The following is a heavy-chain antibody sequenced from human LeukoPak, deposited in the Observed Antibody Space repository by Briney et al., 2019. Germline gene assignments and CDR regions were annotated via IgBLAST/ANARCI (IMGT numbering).Heavy chain of an antibody. CDR3: ASRSGYSSDDGMDV. CDR1: GFTFSSYS. J-gene: IGHJ6*04. Sequence: RSGGSLRLSRAASGFTFSSYSMNWVRQAPGKGLEWVSSISSSSSYIYYADSVKGRFTISRDNAKNSLYLQMNSLRAEDTAVYYCASRSGYSSDDGMDVWGKGTTITVSS. D-gene: IGHD6-19*01. V-gene: IGHV3-21*01. CDR2: ISSSSSYI.